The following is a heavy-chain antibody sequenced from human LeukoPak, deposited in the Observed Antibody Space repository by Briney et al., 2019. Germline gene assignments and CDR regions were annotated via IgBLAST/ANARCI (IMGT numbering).Heavy chain of an antibody. V-gene: IGHV3-30*02. CDR1: GFTFSSYG. J-gene: IGHJ6*03. CDR2: IRYDGSNK. Sequence: GGSLRLSCAASGFTFSSYGMHWVRQAPGKGLEWVAFIRYDGSNKYYADSVKGRFTISRDNSKNTLYLQMNNLRAEDTAVYYCVAPGRELPRGDYYYYMDVWGKGTTVTVSS. CDR3: VAPGRELPRGDYYYYMDV. D-gene: IGHD1-26*01.